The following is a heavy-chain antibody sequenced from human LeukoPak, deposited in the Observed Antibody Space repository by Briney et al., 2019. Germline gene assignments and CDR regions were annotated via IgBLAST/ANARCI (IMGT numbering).Heavy chain of an antibody. CDR3: ARPIVVVPLRAFDI. CDR1: GGSISSYY. CDR2: IYTSGST. V-gene: IGHV4-4*07. Sequence: PSETLSLTCTVSGGSISSYYWSWIRQPAGKGLEWIGRIYTSGSTNSNPSLKSRVTISLDTSKNQFSLKLSSVTAADTAVYYCARPIVVVPLRAFDIWGQGTLVTVSS. D-gene: IGHD2-21*01. J-gene: IGHJ3*02.